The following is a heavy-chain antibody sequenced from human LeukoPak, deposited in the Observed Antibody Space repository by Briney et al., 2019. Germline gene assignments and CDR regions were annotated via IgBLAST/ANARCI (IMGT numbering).Heavy chain of an antibody. Sequence: PGGSLRLSCAASGFTFSAYSMNWIRQAPGKGLEWISCISGSGRSIFSADSVRGRFTISRDNANNSLFLQMNSLRAEDTAVYYCARGRYYDTSAYNYFDPWGQGTLVTVSS. CDR3: ARGRYYDTSAYNYFDP. V-gene: IGHV3-48*01. CDR1: GFTFSAYS. CDR2: ISGSGRSI. J-gene: IGHJ5*02. D-gene: IGHD3-22*01.